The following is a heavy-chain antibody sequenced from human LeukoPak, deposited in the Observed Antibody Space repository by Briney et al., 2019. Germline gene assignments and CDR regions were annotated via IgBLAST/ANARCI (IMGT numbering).Heavy chain of an antibody. J-gene: IGHJ4*02. CDR2: ISSSGSTI. CDR3: ARDQRYSSGYYDY. Sequence: PGGSLRLSCAASGFTFSDYYMSWIRQAPGKGLEWVSYISSSGSTIYYVDSVKGRFTISRDNAKNSLYLRMNSLRAEDTAVYYCARDQRYSSGYYDYWGQGTLVTVSS. D-gene: IGHD3-22*01. CDR1: GFTFSDYY. V-gene: IGHV3-11*04.